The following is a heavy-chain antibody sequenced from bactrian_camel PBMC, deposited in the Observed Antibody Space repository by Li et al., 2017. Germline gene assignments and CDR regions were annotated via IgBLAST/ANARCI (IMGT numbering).Heavy chain of an antibody. CDR3: VLGWRLYPGSDDYY. D-gene: IGHD1*01. Sequence: VQLVESGGGLVQPGGSLRLSCTASGFRWDSYRMNWVRQAPGKGLEWVSCIPGGGGDTAYADSVKGRFTISRDNAKNTLYLQLNSLKIEDTAMYSCVLGWRLYPGSDDYYWGQGTQVTVS. CDR1: GFRWDSYR. V-gene: IGHV3S6*01. CDR2: IPGGGGDT. J-gene: IGHJ4*01.